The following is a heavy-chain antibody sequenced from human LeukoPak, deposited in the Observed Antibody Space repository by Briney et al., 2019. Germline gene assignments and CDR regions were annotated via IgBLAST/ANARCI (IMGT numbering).Heavy chain of an antibody. D-gene: IGHD6-13*01. V-gene: IGHV4-34*01. CDR1: GGSFSGYY. CDR2: INHSGST. CDR3: ARGPHIAAAGTGRFWNY. Sequence: SETLSPTCAVYGGSFSGYYWSWIRQPPGKGLEWIGEINHSGSTNYNPSLKSRVTISVDTSKNQFSLKLRSVTAADTAVYYCARGPHIAAAGTGRFWNYWGQGTLVTVSS. J-gene: IGHJ4*02.